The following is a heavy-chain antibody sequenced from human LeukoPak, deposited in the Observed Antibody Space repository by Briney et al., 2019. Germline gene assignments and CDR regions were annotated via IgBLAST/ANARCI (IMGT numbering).Heavy chain of an antibody. J-gene: IGHJ3*02. CDR1: GGSFSGYY. CDR3: ARGLGDHYDILTGGDI. V-gene: IGHV4-34*01. D-gene: IGHD3-9*01. Sequence: PSETLSLTCAVYGGSFSGYYWSWIRQPPRKGLEWIGEINHSGSTNYNPSLKSRVTISVDTSKNQFSLKLSSVTAADTAVYYCARGLGDHYDILTGGDIWGQGTMVTVSS. CDR2: INHSGST.